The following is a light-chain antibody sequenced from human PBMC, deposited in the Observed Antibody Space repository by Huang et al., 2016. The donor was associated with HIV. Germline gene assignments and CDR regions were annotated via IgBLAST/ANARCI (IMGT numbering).Light chain of an antibody. V-gene: IGKV4-1*01. J-gene: IGKJ4*01. Sequence: DIVMTQSPDSLTVSLGERATINCRSSHSLFFSSNKRSYLAWYQKKPGQPPKLVISWASARESGVPDRFSGSGSETHFTLTINSLQAEDVAVCYCQQYYHNPLTFGGGTKVEI. CDR3: QQYYHNPLT. CDR2: WAS. CDR1: HSLFFSSNKRSY.